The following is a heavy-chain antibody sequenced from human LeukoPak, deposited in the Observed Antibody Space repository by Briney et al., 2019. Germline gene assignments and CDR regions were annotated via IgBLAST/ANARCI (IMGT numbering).Heavy chain of an antibody. CDR2: ISGSGGST. D-gene: IGHD5-18*01. CDR3: ARGQLKMDTDAFDI. J-gene: IGHJ3*02. Sequence: RTGGSLRLSCAASGFTFSSYAMSWVRQAPGKGLEWVSAISGSGGSTYYADSVKGRFTISRDNAKNSLYLQMNSLRAEDTAVYYCARGQLKMDTDAFDIWGQGTMVTVSS. CDR1: GFTFSSYA. V-gene: IGHV3-23*01.